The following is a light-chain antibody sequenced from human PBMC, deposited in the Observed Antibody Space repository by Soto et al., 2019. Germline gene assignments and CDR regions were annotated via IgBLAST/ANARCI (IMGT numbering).Light chain of an antibody. CDR3: KLYTYRPRT. CDR1: QSVSSN. CDR2: GAS. Sequence: ESVLTHSPATLSVSPGERATLSCMASQSVSSNLAWYQQKPGQAPRLLIYGASTRATGIPARFSGSGSGTEFTLTISSLQSEDFTLYYSKLYTYRPRTSGPRTKVDIK. J-gene: IGKJ3*01. V-gene: IGKV3-15*01.